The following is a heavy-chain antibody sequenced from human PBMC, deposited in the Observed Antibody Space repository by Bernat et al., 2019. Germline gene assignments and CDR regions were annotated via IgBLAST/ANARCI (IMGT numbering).Heavy chain of an antibody. J-gene: IGHJ4*02. V-gene: IGHV3-33*01. Sequence: QVQLVESGGGVVQPGRSLRLSCAASGFTFSSYGMHWVRQAPGKGLEWVAVIWYDGSNKYYADSVKGRFTISRDNSKNTLYLQMNSPRAEDTAVYYCARADSSGWGTEYYFDYWGQGTLVTVSS. D-gene: IGHD6-19*01. CDR1: GFTFSSYG. CDR2: IWYDGSNK. CDR3: ARADSSGWGTEYYFDY.